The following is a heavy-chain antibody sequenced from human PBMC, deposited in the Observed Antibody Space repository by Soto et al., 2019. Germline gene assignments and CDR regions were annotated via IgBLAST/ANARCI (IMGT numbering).Heavy chain of an antibody. CDR1: GGSISRGGYS. CDR3: ARWWMYAPRFDP. CDR2: IYHSGST. V-gene: IGHV4-30-2*01. Sequence: QLQLQESGSGLVKPSQTLSLTCAVSGGSISRGGYSWSWIRQPPGQGLEWIGNIYHSGSTYYNPSLKSRVTISVDRSKHQFALKVRSVTAADTSVYYCARWWMYAPRFDPCGQGTLVTVSS. D-gene: IGHD2-8*01. J-gene: IGHJ5*02.